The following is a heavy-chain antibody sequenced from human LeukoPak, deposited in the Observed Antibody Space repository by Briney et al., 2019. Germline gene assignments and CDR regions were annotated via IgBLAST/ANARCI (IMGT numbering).Heavy chain of an antibody. CDR2: ISTSSSFI. CDR1: GFTFSRYN. J-gene: IGHJ4*02. D-gene: IGHD1-26*01. CDR3: VRDGIVGASYYFDF. Sequence: GGSLRLSCAGSGFTFSRYNMNWIRQAPGKGLEWVSSISTSSSFIDYADSVKGRFTISRDNVKDSLHLQMDSLRADDTAVYYCVRDGIVGASYYFDFWGLGTLVTVSS. V-gene: IGHV3-21*01.